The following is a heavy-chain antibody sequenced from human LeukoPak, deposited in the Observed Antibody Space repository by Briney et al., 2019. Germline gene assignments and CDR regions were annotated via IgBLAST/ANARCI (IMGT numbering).Heavy chain of an antibody. CDR1: GYTFTGYY. D-gene: IGHD6-13*01. V-gene: IGHV1-2*02. CDR3: ARVASSSWYSYYYYYMDV. J-gene: IGHJ6*03. CDR2: INPNSGGT. Sequence: ASVKVSCKASGYTFTGYYMHWVRQAPGQGLEWMGWINPNSGGTNYAQKFQGRVTMTRDTSISTAYMELSRLRSDDTAVYYCARVASSSWYSYYYYYMDVWGKGTTVTISS.